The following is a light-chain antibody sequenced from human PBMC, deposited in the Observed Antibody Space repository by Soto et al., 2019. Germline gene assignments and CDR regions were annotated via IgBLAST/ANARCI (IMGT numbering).Light chain of an antibody. J-gene: IGKJ2*01. V-gene: IGKV3-20*01. CDR1: QSISRYY. CDR3: QQSGGSPPYT. CDR2: GAS. Sequence: VLTQSPGTLSLSPGERATISCRARQSISRYYLAWYQHKPGQAPRLLMNGASSRATGIPHRFSGSGSGTDFTLTISRLEPEDCGVYYCQQSGGSPPYTFGQGTRLEIK.